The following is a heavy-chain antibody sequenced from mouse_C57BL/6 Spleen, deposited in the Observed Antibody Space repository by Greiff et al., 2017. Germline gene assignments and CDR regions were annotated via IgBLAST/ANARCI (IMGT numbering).Heavy chain of an antibody. V-gene: IGHV3-6*01. CDR3: ARVPYGSSYEWYFDV. CDR2: ISYDGSN. D-gene: IGHD1-1*01. J-gene: IGHJ1*03. Sequence: EVKLMESGPGLVKPSQSLSLTCSVTGYSITSGYYWNWIRQFPGNKLEWMGYISYDGSNNYNPSLKNRISITRDTSKNQFFLKLNSVTTEDTATYYCARVPYGSSYEWYFDVWGTGTTGTVSS. CDR1: GYSITSGYY.